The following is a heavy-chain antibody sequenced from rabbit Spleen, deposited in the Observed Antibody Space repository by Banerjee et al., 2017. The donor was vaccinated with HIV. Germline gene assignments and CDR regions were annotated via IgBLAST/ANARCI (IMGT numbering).Heavy chain of an antibody. CDR1: GFFFSVNYD. Sequence: LVESGGGLVQPGASLTLTCTASGFFFSVNYDMCWVRQAPGKGLEWIACIDAGSRGFTYFASWAKGRFTCSKTSSTTATLQMTRLTVADTATYFCARDTSSSFSSYGMDLWGQGTLVTVS. D-gene: IGHD1-1*01. CDR3: ARDTSSSFSSYGMDL. J-gene: IGHJ6*01. V-gene: IGHV1S40*01. CDR2: IDAGSRGFT.